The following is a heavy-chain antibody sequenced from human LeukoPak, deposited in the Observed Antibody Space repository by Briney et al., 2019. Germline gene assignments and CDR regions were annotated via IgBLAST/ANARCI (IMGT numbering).Heavy chain of an antibody. CDR3: ARTPQYYYGSGSSPIYYYYYGMDV. Sequence: SETLSLTCTVSGGSISSYYWSWIRQPPGKGLEWIGFIYNSGSTNYNPSLKSRVTISVDTSKNQFSLKLSSVTAADTAVYYCARTPQYYYGSGSSPIYYYYYGMDVWGQGTTVTVSS. CDR2: IYNSGST. J-gene: IGHJ6*02. D-gene: IGHD3-10*01. V-gene: IGHV4-59*12. CDR1: GGSISSYY.